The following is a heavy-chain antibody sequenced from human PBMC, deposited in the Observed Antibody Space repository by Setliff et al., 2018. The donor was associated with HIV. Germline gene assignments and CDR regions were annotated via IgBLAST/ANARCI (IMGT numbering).Heavy chain of an antibody. CDR3: ARDPSSSGWSEGLYYFDS. V-gene: IGHV4-34*01. CDR1: GGSLSDHY. D-gene: IGHD6-19*01. J-gene: IGHJ4*02. Sequence: SETLSLTCAVYGGSLSDHYWSWIRQPPGKWLEWIGEINHSGSTNYNPSLRSRVSISVDTSKNQFSLRLSSVTAADTAVYYCARDPSSSGWSEGLYYFDSWGRGTLVTVSS. CDR2: INHSGST.